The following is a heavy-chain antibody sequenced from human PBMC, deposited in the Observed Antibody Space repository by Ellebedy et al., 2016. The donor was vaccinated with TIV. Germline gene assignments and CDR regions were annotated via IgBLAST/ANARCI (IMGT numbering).Heavy chain of an antibody. J-gene: IGHJ6*02. D-gene: IGHD5-18*01. CDR1: GYTFTGYY. V-gene: IGHV1-2*04. Sequence: ASVKVSXKASGYTFTGYYMHWVRQAPGQGLEWMGWINPNSGGTNYAQKFQGWVTMTRDTSISTADMELSRLRSDATAVYYCATRGGAAMVERVNYYGMDVWGQGTTVTVSS. CDR2: INPNSGGT. CDR3: ATRGGAAMVERVNYYGMDV.